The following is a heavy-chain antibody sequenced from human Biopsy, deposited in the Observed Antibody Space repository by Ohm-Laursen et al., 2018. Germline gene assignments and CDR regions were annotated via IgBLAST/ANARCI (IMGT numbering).Heavy chain of an antibody. CDR1: GGSIISYY. CDR3: ARELVDMATLDYHFDY. V-gene: IGHV4-59*01. CDR2: VYNGGIT. Sequence: SDTLSLTCSVSGGSIISYYWTWIRQPPGKGLEWIGHVYNGGITNYNPSLKSRVTISKDTSKNQFSLQVNSVTAADTAVYFCARELVDMATLDYHFDYWGLGTLVTVSS. D-gene: IGHD5-24*01. J-gene: IGHJ4*02.